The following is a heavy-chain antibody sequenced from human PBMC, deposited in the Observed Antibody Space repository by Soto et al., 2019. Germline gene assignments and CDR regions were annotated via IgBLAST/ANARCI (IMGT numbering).Heavy chain of an antibody. CDR2: IYSGGST. V-gene: IGHV3-66*01. J-gene: IGHJ5*02. D-gene: IGHD3-10*01. CDR3: ARYRYYYGYGGWFDP. Sequence: GGSLRLSCAASGFTVSSNYMSWVRQAPGKGLEWVSVIYSGGSTYYADSVKGRFTISRDNSKNTLYLQMNSLRDEDTAVYYCARYRYYYGYGGWFDPCGQVTLVTVSS. CDR1: GFTVSSNY.